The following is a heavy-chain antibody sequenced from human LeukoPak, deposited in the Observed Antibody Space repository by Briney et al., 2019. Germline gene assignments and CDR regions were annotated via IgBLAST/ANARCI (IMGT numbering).Heavy chain of an antibody. Sequence: GGSLRLSCAASGFTFNDYAMHWVRQAPGKGVEWVSGISWNSGRIGYADSVKGRFTISRDNAKNSLYLQMNSLRAEDTALYYCSKERQAAGSLDYWGQGTLVTVSS. CDR2: ISWNSGRI. CDR3: SKERQAAGSLDY. V-gene: IGHV3-9*01. D-gene: IGHD6-13*01. J-gene: IGHJ4*02. CDR1: GFTFNDYA.